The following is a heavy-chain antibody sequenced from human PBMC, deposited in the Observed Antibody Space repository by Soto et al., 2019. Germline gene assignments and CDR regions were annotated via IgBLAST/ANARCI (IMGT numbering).Heavy chain of an antibody. CDR3: AADHPAYYYDSSGYYFDY. V-gene: IGHV1-58*01. Sequence: SVKVSCKASGFTFTSSAVQWVRQARGQRLEWIGWIVVGSGNTNYAQKFQERVTITRDMSTSTAYMELSSLRSEDTAVYYCAADHPAYYYDSSGYYFDYWGQGTLVTVS. CDR2: IVVGSGNT. J-gene: IGHJ4*02. D-gene: IGHD3-22*01. CDR1: GFTFTSSA.